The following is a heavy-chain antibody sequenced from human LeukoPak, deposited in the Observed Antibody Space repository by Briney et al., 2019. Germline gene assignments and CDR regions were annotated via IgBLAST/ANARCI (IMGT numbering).Heavy chain of an antibody. CDR3: AKDRRTTPTAAFDI. J-gene: IGHJ3*02. CDR1: GFTFSSYA. CDR2: ISGSGGSK. V-gene: IGHV3-23*01. Sequence: GGSLTLSCAASGFTFSSYAMSWVRQAPGKGLEWVSAISGSGGSKYYADSVKGGFTISRNNSKNTLYLQMNSLRAEDTAVYYCAKDRRTTPTAAFDIWGQGTMVTVSS. D-gene: IGHD1-7*01.